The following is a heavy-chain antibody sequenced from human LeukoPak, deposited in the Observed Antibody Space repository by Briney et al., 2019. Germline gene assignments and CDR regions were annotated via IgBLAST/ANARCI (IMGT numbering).Heavy chain of an antibody. V-gene: IGHV4-39*01. CDR1: GGSISDSSYF. J-gene: IGHJ4*02. D-gene: IGHD3-16*01. Sequence: SGTLSLTCTVSGGSISDSSYFWDWIRQPPGKGLECIGSIYYTGTTYYNPSLKSRVIISVDTSKNQLSLKLSSVTAADTAVYFCARRDQYVSTDYWGQGTLVTVSS. CDR2: IYYTGTT. CDR3: ARRDQYVSTDY.